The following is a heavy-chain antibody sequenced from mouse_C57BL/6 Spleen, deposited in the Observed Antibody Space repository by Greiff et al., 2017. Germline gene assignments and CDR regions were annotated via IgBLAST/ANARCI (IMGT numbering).Heavy chain of an antibody. CDR3: AREGYYYGSSYAMDY. V-gene: IGHV3-6*01. Sequence: EVKLLESGPGLVKPSQSLSLPCSVTGYSITSGYYWNWIRQFPGNKLEWMGYISYDGSNNYNPSLKNRISITRDTSKNQFFLKLNSVTTEDTATYYCAREGYYYGSSYAMDYWGQGTSVTVSS. D-gene: IGHD1-1*01. CDR1: GYSITSGYY. J-gene: IGHJ4*01. CDR2: ISYDGSN.